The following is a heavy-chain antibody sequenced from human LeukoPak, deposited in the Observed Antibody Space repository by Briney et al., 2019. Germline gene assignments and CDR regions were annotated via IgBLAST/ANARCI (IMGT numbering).Heavy chain of an antibody. CDR3: AKPYMVRGVIQRFDP. CDR1: GFXFSSYA. D-gene: IGHD3-10*01. CDR2: ISGSGGST. Sequence: GGSLRLSCAASGFXFSSYAISWVRQAPGKGLEWVSAISGSGGSTYYADSVKGRFTISRDNSKSTLYLQMNSLRAEDTAVYYCAKPYMVRGVIQRFDPWGQGTLVTVSS. J-gene: IGHJ5*02. V-gene: IGHV3-23*01.